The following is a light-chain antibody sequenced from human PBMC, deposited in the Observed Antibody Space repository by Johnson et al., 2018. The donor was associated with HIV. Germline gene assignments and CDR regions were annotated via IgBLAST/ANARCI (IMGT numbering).Light chain of an antibody. CDR2: DNN. Sequence: QSVLTQPPSVSAAPGQKVTISCSGSSSNIGNNYVSWYQQLPGRAPKLLIYDNNKRPSGIPDRFSGSKSGTSATLGITGLQTGDEADYYCGTWDSSLSRGGFGTGTKVTVL. V-gene: IGLV1-51*01. CDR3: GTWDSSLSRGG. J-gene: IGLJ1*01. CDR1: SSNIGNNY.